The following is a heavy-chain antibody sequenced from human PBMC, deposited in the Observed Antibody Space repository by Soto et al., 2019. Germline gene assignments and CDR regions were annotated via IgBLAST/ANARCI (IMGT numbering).Heavy chain of an antibody. V-gene: IGHV4-38-2*01. Sequence: SETLSLTCAVSGYSISSGYYWGWIRQPPGKGLEWIGSIYHSGSTYYNPSLKSRVTISVDTSKNQFSLKLSSVTAADTAVYYCARARITMVRGVIIIALFDYWGQGTLVTVSS. CDR1: GYSISSGYY. J-gene: IGHJ4*02. CDR2: IYHSGST. D-gene: IGHD3-10*01. CDR3: ARARITMVRGVIIIALFDY.